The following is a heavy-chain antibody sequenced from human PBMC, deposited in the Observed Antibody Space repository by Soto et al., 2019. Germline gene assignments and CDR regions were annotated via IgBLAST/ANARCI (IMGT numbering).Heavy chain of an antibody. J-gene: IGHJ5*02. Sequence: GGSLTLYCGASGLTFSSYAMSWVRQAPGKGLEWVSAISGSGGSTYYADSVKGRFTISRDNSKNTLYLQMNSLRAEDTAVYYCAKGVGALSPFDPWGQGTLVTVSS. V-gene: IGHV3-23*01. D-gene: IGHD1-26*01. CDR2: ISGSGGST. CDR3: AKGVGALSPFDP. CDR1: GLTFSSYA.